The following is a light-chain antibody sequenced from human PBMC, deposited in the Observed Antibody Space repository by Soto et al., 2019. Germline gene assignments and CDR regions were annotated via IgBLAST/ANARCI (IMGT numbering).Light chain of an antibody. V-gene: IGKV3-20*01. J-gene: IGKJ4*01. CDR2: RAS. CDR3: QQYNNWPLT. Sequence: EIVLTQSPGTLSLSPGERATLSCRASQSVSSNYVAWYQQKPGQTPKVLIYRASSRATGIPDRFSGSGSGTDFTLTSSSLRSDDFAVYYCQQYNNWPLTFGGGTKVDIK. CDR1: QSVSSNY.